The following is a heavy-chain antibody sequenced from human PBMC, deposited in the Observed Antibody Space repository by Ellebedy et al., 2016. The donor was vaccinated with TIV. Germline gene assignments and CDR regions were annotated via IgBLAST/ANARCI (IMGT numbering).Heavy chain of an antibody. D-gene: IGHD4-17*01. CDR3: AREGAYGDYAQVSFPFDP. Sequence: GGSLRLSCAASGFSFRSYWMSWVRQAPGKGLEWVVSIRQDGNEKDYLDSVKGRFTISRDNGKNSLDLQMNRLRVEDSALYYCAREGAYGDYAQVSFPFDPWGQGTLVIVSS. CDR2: IRQDGNEK. V-gene: IGHV3-7*01. J-gene: IGHJ5*02. CDR1: GFSFRSYW.